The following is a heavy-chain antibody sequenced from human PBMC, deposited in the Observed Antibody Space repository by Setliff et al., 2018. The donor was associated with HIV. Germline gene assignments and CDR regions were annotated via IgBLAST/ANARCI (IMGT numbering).Heavy chain of an antibody. V-gene: IGHV4-61*09. J-gene: IGHJ3*02. CDR1: GGSISSGSHY. D-gene: IGHD6-13*01. Sequence: PSETLSLTCTVSGGSISSGSHYWSLIRQPAGKGLEWIGHIYNSGSTNSNPSLKSRVTISVDTSKNQFSLKLSSVTAADTAVYYCARVDSSRGLHAFDIWGQGTMVTV. CDR2: IYNSGST. CDR3: ARVDSSRGLHAFDI.